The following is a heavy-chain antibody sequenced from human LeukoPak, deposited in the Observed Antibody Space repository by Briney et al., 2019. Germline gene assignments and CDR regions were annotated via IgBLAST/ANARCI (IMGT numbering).Heavy chain of an antibody. CDR3: ARDGSGSYLNWFDP. D-gene: IGHD3-10*01. J-gene: IGHJ5*02. V-gene: IGHV4-59*01. CDR2: TYNSGST. Sequence: PSETLSLTCTVSGGSISSYYWNWIRQPPGKGLDGIGHTYNSGSTNYNPSLKSRVTISVDTSKNQFPLKLTSVTAADTALYYCARDGSGSYLNWFDPWGQGTLVTVSS. CDR1: GGSISSYY.